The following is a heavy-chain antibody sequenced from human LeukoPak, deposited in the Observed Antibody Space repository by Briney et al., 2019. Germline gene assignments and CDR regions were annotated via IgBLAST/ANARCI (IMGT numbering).Heavy chain of an antibody. J-gene: IGHJ3*02. CDR2: IIPNSGGT. Sequence: GASVKVSCKASGYTFTGYYIHWVRQAPGQGLEWMGWIIPNSGGTNYAQKFQGRVTMTRDTSISTAYMELSSLRSDDTAVYYCARDRVVTAIFPGAFDIWGQGTMVTVSS. CDR3: ARDRVVTAIFPGAFDI. D-gene: IGHD2-21*02. CDR1: GYTFTGYY. V-gene: IGHV1-2*02.